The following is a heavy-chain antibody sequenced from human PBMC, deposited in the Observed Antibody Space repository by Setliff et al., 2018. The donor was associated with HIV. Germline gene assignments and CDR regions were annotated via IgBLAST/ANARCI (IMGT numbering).Heavy chain of an antibody. J-gene: IGHJ1*01. V-gene: IGHV1-69*13. CDR3: ARGADASGYFYREYFQH. CDR2: VVPTIHEA. D-gene: IGHD3-22*01. CDR1: GVTFNYSF. Sequence: SVKVSCKASGVTFNYSFITWVRQAPGQGLEWMGGVVPTIHEATYAQKFQGRVTITADESATTVYMEMSGLTSEDTAIYYCARGADASGYFYREYFQHRGQGTLVTVSS.